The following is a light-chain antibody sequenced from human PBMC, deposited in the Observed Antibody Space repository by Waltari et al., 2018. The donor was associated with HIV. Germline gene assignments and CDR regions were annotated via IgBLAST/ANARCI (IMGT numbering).Light chain of an antibody. CDR2: GAS. Sequence: EIMLTQSPATLSLSPGDTAIVSCRASENMTSQYLAWYQQKSGQAPRLLLFGASTRNPGVPERFGGAGSGADFTLTVSRLEPEDFALYFCQQYAASPYTFGQGT. V-gene: IGKV3-20*01. CDR3: QQYAASPYT. J-gene: IGKJ2*01. CDR1: ENMTSQY.